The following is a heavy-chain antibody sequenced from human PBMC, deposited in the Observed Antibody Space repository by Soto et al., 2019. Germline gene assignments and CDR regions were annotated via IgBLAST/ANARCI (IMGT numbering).Heavy chain of an antibody. CDR3: ARRSYYDFWSGYYKDYYYGMDV. D-gene: IGHD3-3*01. Sequence: SETLSLTCTVSGGSISSSSYYWGWIRQPPRKGLEWIGSIYYSGSTYYNPSLKSRVTISVDTSKNQFSLKLSSVTAADTAVYYCARRSYYDFWSGYYKDYYYGMDVWGQGTTVT. CDR2: IYYSGST. J-gene: IGHJ6*02. V-gene: IGHV4-39*01. CDR1: GGSISSSSYY.